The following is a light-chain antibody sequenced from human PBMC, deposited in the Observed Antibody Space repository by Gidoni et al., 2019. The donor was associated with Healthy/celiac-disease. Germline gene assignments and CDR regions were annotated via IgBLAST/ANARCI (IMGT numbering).Light chain of an antibody. Sequence: DIVVTESALSLPVTPGEPDSISCRSSQSLLHINGYNYLDWYLQKPGQSPQLLIYLGSNRASGVPDRFSGSGSGTDFTLKISRVEAEDVGVYYCMQALQTPRTFGQGTKLEIK. V-gene: IGKV2-28*01. CDR1: QSLLHINGYNY. CDR3: MQALQTPRT. J-gene: IGKJ2*02. CDR2: LGS.